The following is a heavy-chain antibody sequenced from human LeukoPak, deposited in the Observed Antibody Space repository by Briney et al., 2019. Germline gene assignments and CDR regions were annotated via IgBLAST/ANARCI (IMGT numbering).Heavy chain of an antibody. CDR2: IIPIFGTA. CDR3: ARAGLWFGETHYYYGMDV. Sequence: APVKVSCKASGGTFSSYAISWVRQAPGQGLEWMGGIIPIFGTANYAQKFQGRVTITADESTSTAHMELSSLRSEDTAVYYCARAGLWFGETHYYYGMDVWGQGTTVTVSS. D-gene: IGHD3-10*01. V-gene: IGHV1-69*13. J-gene: IGHJ6*02. CDR1: GGTFSSYA.